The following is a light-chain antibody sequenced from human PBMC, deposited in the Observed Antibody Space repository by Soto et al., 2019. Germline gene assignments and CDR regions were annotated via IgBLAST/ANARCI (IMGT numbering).Light chain of an antibody. Sequence: GDRVTITCRASQDIRNDLAWYQQRPGQAPHLLIFAAFNLQSGVPSRFSGGGSGTDFTLTISSLQPEDVASYYCQQYNSYSRTFGQGTKVDIK. CDR1: QDIRND. CDR2: AAF. CDR3: QQYNSYSRT. J-gene: IGKJ1*01. V-gene: IGKV1-6*01.